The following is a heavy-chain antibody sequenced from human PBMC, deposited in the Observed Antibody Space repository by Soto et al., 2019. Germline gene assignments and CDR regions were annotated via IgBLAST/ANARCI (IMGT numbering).Heavy chain of an antibody. CDR2: ISGSGGST. V-gene: IGHV3-23*01. Sequence: GGSLRLSCAASGFTFSSYVMSWVRQAPGKGLEWVSAISGSGGSTYYADSVKGRFTISRDNSKNTLYLQMNSLRAEDTAVYYCAKDREFRGTRYFDYWGQGTLVTVSS. D-gene: IGHD3-10*01. CDR1: GFTFSSYV. CDR3: AKDREFRGTRYFDY. J-gene: IGHJ4*02.